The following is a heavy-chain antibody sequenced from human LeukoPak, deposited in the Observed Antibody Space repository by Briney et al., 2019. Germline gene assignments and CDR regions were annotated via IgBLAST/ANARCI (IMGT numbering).Heavy chain of an antibody. CDR3: ARGSLLEMATIPNTSHHAFDI. D-gene: IGHD5-24*01. V-gene: IGHV4-39*07. CDR1: GGSIRSSSYY. Sequence: SETLSLTCTVSGGSIRSSSYYWGWIPQPPGKGLEWIGSFYYCGSTYYNPSLKSRVTISVDTSKNQFSLKLSSVTAADTAVYYCARGSLLEMATIPNTSHHAFDIWGQGTMVTVSS. CDR2: FYYCGST. J-gene: IGHJ3*02.